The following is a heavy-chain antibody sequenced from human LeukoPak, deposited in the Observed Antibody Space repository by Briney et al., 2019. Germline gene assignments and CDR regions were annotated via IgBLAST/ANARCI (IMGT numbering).Heavy chain of an antibody. J-gene: IGHJ5*02. D-gene: IGHD3-10*01. V-gene: IGHV3-66*01. CDR3: AKDLESAYGSGSIWFDP. CDR1: GFTVSSNY. Sequence: PGGSLRLSCAASGFTVSSNYMSWVRQAPGKGLEWVSVIYSGGSTYYADSVKGRFTISRDNTKNTLYLQMNSLRAEDTAVYYCAKDLESAYGSGSIWFDPWGQGTLVTVSS. CDR2: IYSGGST.